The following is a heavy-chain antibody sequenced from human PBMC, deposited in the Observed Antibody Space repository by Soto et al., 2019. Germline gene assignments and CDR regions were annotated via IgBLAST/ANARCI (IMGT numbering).Heavy chain of an antibody. D-gene: IGHD2-8*01. CDR2: IIPNFGTA. Sequence: QVQLVQSGAEVKKPGSSVKVSCKASGGTFSSYAISWVRQAPGQGLEWMGGIIPNFGTANYAQKFQGRVTITADDSTSTAYMELSSLRAEDTAVYYCAISAVRYCTNGLCLYYYYGIDVWGQGTTVTVSS. V-gene: IGHV1-69*01. CDR1: GGTFSSYA. CDR3: AISAVRYCTNGLCLYYYYGIDV. J-gene: IGHJ6*02.